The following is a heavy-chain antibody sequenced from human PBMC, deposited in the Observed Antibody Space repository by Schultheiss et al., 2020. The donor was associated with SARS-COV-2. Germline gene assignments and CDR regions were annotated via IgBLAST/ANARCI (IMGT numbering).Heavy chain of an antibody. V-gene: IGHV4-4*07. J-gene: IGHJ6*03. CDR3: ARESASYDFWSGYYRGNYYYYMDV. D-gene: IGHD3-3*01. CDR1: GDSISSNY. CDR2: IYTRGST. Sequence: SQTLSLTCTVSGDSISSNYWSWIRQPPGKGLEWIGRIYTRGSTNYNPSLKSRVTMSVDTSKNQFSLKLSSVTAADTAVYYCARESASYDFWSGYYRGNYYYYMDVWGKGTTVTVSS.